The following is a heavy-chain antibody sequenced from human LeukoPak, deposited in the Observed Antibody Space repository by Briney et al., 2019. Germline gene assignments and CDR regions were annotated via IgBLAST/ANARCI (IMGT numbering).Heavy chain of an antibody. Sequence: GESLKISCKASGYRFTKNWIGWGRQLPGKGLEWMGIIYPPDSDTRYGREFQGQVTISVDASITTAYLQWSSLKASDTAMYYCARSSTSSPYYFDSWGQGTLVTVSS. CDR2: IYPPDSDT. J-gene: IGHJ4*02. V-gene: IGHV5-51*01. CDR1: GYRFTKNW. D-gene: IGHD2/OR15-2a*01. CDR3: ARSSTSSPYYFDS.